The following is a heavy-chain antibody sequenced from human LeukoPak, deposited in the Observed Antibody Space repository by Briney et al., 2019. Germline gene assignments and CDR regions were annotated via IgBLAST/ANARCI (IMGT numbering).Heavy chain of an antibody. V-gene: IGHV3-13*04. J-gene: IGHJ3*02. Sequence: PGGSLRLSCAASGFTFSSYDMHWVRHGTGRGLVGFTGIDTAGGTYFPGSVKGRFTISRENAKNSLYLQMNSLRVGDTDMYFYARRSHGLGSYSDAFDIWGQGTMVTVSS. CDR2: IDTAGGT. D-gene: IGHD3-10*01. CDR1: GFTFSSYD. CDR3: ARRSHGLGSYSDAFDI.